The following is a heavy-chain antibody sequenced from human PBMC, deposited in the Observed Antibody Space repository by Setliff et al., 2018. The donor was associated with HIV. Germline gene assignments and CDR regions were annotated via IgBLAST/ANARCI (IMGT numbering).Heavy chain of an antibody. CDR3: ARQPYYDDDGTNLPSEWRVLG. CDR1: RGTFRNSA. Sequence: SVKVSCKASRGTFRNSAINWVRQAPGQGLVWMGGIITLFGEANYAQKFQGRVTIAADESTSTAYMELNSLRSDDADVYYCARQPYYDDDGTNLPSEWRVLGWGQGTLVTVSS. J-gene: IGHJ4*02. CDR2: IITLFGEA. D-gene: IGHD3-16*01. V-gene: IGHV1-69*13.